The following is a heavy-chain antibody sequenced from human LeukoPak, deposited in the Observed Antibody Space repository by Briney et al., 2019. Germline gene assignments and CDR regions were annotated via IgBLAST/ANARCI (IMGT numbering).Heavy chain of an antibody. V-gene: IGHV4-34*01. CDR3: ARRGKLYDSSGYESGGLGY. D-gene: IGHD3-22*01. J-gene: IGHJ4*02. CDR2: INHSGST. CDR1: GGSFSGYY. Sequence: KPSETLSLTCAVYGGSFSGYYWSWIRQPPGKGLEWIGEINHSGSTNYNPSLKSRVTISVDTSKNQFPLKLSSVTAADTAVYYCARRGKLYDSSGYESGGLGYWGQGTLVTVSS.